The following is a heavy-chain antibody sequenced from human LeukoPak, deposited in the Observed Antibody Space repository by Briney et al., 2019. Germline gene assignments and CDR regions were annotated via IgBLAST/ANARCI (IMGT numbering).Heavy chain of an antibody. V-gene: IGHV4-4*07. Sequence: PSETLSLTCTVSGGSIISYYWSWIRQPAGKGLEWIGRIYTSGSTNYNPSLKSRVTMSVDTSKNQFSLKLSSVTAADTAVYYCARVGTVFSHIFDYWGQGTLVTVSS. CDR2: IYTSGST. D-gene: IGHD3-10*02. J-gene: IGHJ4*02. CDR3: ARVGTVFSHIFDY. CDR1: GGSIISYY.